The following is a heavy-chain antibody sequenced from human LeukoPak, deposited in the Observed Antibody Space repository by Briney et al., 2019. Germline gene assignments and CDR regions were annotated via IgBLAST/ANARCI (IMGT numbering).Heavy chain of an antibody. CDR3: AREGGLWFGELFDDY. D-gene: IGHD3-10*01. J-gene: IGHJ4*02. CDR1: GGSISSYY. CDR2: IYTGGTT. V-gene: IGHV4-4*07. Sequence: SETLSLTCTVSGGSISSYYWSWIRQPAGKGLEWIGRIYTGGTTNYNPSLKSRVTISLDTSKNQFSLKLSSVTAADTAVYYCAREGGLWFGELFDDYWGQGTLVTVSS.